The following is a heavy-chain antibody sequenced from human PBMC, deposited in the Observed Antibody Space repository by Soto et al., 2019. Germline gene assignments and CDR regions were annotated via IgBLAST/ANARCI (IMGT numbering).Heavy chain of an antibody. CDR2: ITPNSGST. J-gene: IGHJ3*02. CDR1: GYTFTGYY. D-gene: IGHD2-15*01. CDR3: ARGYCSGGSCYSDDAFDI. V-gene: IGHV1-2*04. Sequence: QVQVVQSGAEVKKPGASVKVSCKASGYTFTGYYMHWVRQAPGQGLEWMGWITPNSGSTNYAQKFQGWVTRTRDTSISSAYIEQSRLRSDDTAVYYWARGYCSGGSCYSDDAFDIWGQGPMVTVSS.